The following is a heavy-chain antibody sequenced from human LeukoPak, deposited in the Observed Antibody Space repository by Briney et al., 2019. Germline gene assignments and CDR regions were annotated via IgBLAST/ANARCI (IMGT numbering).Heavy chain of an antibody. CDR3: ARVPYGSSWYGWAFDI. Sequence: SETLSLTCAVYGGSFSGYYWSWIRQPPGKGLEWIGEINHSGSTNYNPSLKSRVTISVDTSKNQFSLKLSSVTAADTAVYYCARVPYGSSWYGWAFDIWGQGTMVTVSS. D-gene: IGHD6-13*01. CDR2: INHSGST. J-gene: IGHJ3*02. V-gene: IGHV4-34*01. CDR1: GGSFSGYY.